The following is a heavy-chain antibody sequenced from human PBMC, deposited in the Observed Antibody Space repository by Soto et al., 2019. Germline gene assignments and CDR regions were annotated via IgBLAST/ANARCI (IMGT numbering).Heavy chain of an antibody. CDR1: GGTFSTYT. D-gene: IGHD3-3*01. Sequence: QVQLVQPGVGVKNLGPSVKVSCKAPGGTFSTYTITWLGQPPGQGLDWMGRIIPILGIANYAQKFQGRVTITADKSTSTAYMELSSLRSEDTAVYYCARDLIVTGPYDSSVWGKGTTVTVSS. V-gene: IGHV1-69*08. J-gene: IGHJ6*04. CDR3: ARDLIVTGPYDSSV. CDR2: IIPILGIA.